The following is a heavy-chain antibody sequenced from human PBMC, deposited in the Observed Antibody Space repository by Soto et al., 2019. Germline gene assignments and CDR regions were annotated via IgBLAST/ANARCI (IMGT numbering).Heavy chain of an antibody. CDR3: ATDTYCPATCYRGHGN. D-gene: IGHD2-8*02. V-gene: IGHV3-7*03. CDR2: MNQHGSDI. CDR1: GFTFSSYW. J-gene: IGHJ4*02. Sequence: EVQLVESGGDLVLPWGSLRLSCAASGFTFSSYWMAWVGQSPGKGLEWVASMNQHGSDIQYVDSVRGRFTISRDNARNLLYLQMNNLRVEDTAIYYCATDTYCPATCYRGHGNWGQGTLVTVSS.